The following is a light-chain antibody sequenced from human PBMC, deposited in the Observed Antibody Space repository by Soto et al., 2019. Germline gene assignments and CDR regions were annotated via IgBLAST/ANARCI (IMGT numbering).Light chain of an antibody. V-gene: IGLV1-40*01. CDR2: GNN. Sequence: QSVLTQPPSGSGAPGQRVTISCTRSSSNIGAGHDVHWYLQLPGTAPKLLIYGNNNRPSGVPDRFSGSKSGTSASLAITGLQAEDEADYYCQSYDSSLSGYVFATGTKVTVL. CDR3: QSYDSSLSGYV. J-gene: IGLJ1*01. CDR1: SSNIGAGHD.